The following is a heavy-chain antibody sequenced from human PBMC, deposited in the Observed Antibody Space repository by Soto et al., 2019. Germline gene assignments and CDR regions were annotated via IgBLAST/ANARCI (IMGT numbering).Heavy chain of an antibody. CDR3: EREGIGGTDFRGFLDY. Sequence: GGSLRLSCGTSGFTFSTYAMNWVRQAPGKGLEWVAVIWHDGSEIYYADSVKGRFTISRDNSKNTLYLKMNSLRAEETAVYYCEREGIGGTDFRGFLDYWGKGTLVTVSS. V-gene: IGHV3-33*01. CDR2: IWHDGSEI. CDR1: GFTFSTYA. D-gene: IGHD1-7*01. J-gene: IGHJ4*02.